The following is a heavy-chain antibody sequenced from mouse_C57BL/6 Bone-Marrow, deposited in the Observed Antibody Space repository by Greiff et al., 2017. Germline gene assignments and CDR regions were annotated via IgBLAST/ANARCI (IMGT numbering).Heavy chain of an antibody. J-gene: IGHJ3*01. Sequence: QVQLQQPGPELVKPGASVKMSCKASGYTFTSYWMHWVKQRPGRGLEWIGGIDPNNGGTRYNQKFKGKATLTVDKPSSTAYMQLSSLTSEDAAVYYCARGALGDYDGGAGLAYWGQGTLVTVSA. CDR1: GYTFTSYW. CDR2: IDPNNGGT. CDR3: ARGALGDYDGGAGLAY. D-gene: IGHD2-4*01. V-gene: IGHV1-72*01.